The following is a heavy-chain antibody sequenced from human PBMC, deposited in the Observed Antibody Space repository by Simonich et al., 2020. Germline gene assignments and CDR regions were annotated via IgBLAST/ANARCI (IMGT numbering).Heavy chain of an antibody. J-gene: IGHJ4*02. Sequence: QVQLVQSGAEVKKPGASVKVSCKASGYTFTSYGISWVRQAPGQGREWMGWLSAYNGNTTYAQKLQGRATMTTETATSTAYRELRSLRSDDTAVYYCARASRGTWWYYYFDYWGQGTLVTVSS. CDR2: LSAYNGNT. D-gene: IGHD2-15*01. CDR3: ARASRGTWWYYYFDY. CDR1: GYTFTSYG. V-gene: IGHV1-18*01.